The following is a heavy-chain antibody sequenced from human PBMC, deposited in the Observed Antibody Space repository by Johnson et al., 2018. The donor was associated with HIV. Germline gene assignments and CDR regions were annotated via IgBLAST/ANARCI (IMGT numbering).Heavy chain of an antibody. D-gene: IGHD1-26*01. CDR1: GFTFSSYA. Sequence: QVQLVESGGGVVQPGRSLRLSCAASGFTFSSYAMHWVRQAPGKGLEWVAVISYDGSNKYFADSVKGRFTISRDNSKNTLYVQMNSLRAEDTAVYFCARVRGGSYYLDGFDIWGQGTMVTVSS. V-gene: IGHV3-30*04. CDR2: ISYDGSNK. CDR3: ARVRGGSYYLDGFDI. J-gene: IGHJ3*02.